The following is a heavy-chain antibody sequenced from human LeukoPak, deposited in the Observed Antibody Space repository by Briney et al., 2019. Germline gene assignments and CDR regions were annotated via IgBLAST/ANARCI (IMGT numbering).Heavy chain of an antibody. CDR3: ARDCSGGSCSYNWFDP. J-gene: IGHJ5*02. Sequence: GASVKVSCKASGYTFTSYGISWVRQAPGQGLEWMGWISAYNGNTDYAQKLQGRVTITTDTSTSTAYMELRSLRSDDTAVYYCARDCSGGSCSYNWFDPWGQGTLVTVSS. CDR1: GYTFTSYG. CDR2: ISAYNGNT. V-gene: IGHV1-18*01. D-gene: IGHD2-15*01.